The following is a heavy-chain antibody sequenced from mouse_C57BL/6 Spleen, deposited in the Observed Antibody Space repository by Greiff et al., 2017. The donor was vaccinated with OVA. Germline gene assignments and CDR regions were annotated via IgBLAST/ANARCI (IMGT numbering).Heavy chain of an antibody. CDR3: ARGLRQGDFDY. CDR2: IHPNSGST. D-gene: IGHD2-4*01. J-gene: IGHJ2*01. Sequence: QVHLKQPGAELVKPGASVKLSCKASGYTFTSYWMHWVKQRPGQGLEWIGMIHPNSGSTNYNEKFKSKATLTVDKSSSTAYMQLSSLTSEDSAVYYCARGLRQGDFDYWGQGTTLTVSS. V-gene: IGHV1-64*01. CDR1: GYTFTSYW.